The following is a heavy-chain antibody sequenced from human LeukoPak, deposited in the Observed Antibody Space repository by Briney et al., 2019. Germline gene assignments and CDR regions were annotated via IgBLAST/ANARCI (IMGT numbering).Heavy chain of an antibody. Sequence: SETLSLTCAVSGGSISSSNWWSWVRQPPGKGLEWIGEIYHSGSTNYNPSLKSRVTISVDKSKNQFSLKLSSVTAADTAVYYCARVRRYCSGGSCYSNWFDPWGQGTLVTVSS. CDR3: ARVRRYCSGGSCYSNWFDP. J-gene: IGHJ5*02. CDR1: GGSISSSNW. CDR2: IYHSGST. D-gene: IGHD2-15*01. V-gene: IGHV4-4*02.